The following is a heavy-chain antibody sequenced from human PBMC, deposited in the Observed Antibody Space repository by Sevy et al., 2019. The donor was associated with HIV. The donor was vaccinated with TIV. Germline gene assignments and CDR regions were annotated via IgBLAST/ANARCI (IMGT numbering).Heavy chain of an antibody. D-gene: IGHD1-1*01. CDR3: ARGLLALEGGYYYYYGMDV. CDR2: IKQDGSEK. Sequence: GGSLRLSCAASGFTFSSYWMSWVRQAPGKGLEWVANIKQDGSEKYYVDSVMGRFTISRDNAKNSLYLQMNSLRAEDTAVYYCARGLLALEGGYYYYYGMDVWGQGTTVTVSS. J-gene: IGHJ6*02. CDR1: GFTFSSYW. V-gene: IGHV3-7*03.